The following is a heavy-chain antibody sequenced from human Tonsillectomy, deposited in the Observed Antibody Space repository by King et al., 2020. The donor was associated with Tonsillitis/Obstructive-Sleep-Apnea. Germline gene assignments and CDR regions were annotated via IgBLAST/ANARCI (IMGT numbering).Heavy chain of an antibody. CDR2: IYPGYSDT. CDR1: GYSFTSYW. Sequence: QLVQSGAEVKKPGESLKISCKGSGYSFTSYWIGWGRQMPAKGLEWMGIIYPGYSDTRYRPSFQDQATIPADRSISTAYLRWSSLKASGSAMYYCAMGAWGSRTSRRPNWFDTWGQGTLVTASS. D-gene: IGHD2-2*01. V-gene: IGHV5-51*03. CDR3: AMGAWGSRTSRRPNWFDT. J-gene: IGHJ5*02.